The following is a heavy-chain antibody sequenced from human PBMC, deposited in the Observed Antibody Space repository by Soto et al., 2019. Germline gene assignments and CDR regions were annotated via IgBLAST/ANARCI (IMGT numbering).Heavy chain of an antibody. CDR1: GGSIRNYY. V-gene: IGHV4-59*08. D-gene: IGHD3-10*01. CDR3: TRVRNSGTSDY. Sequence: SETLSLTCTVFGGSIRNYYWSWIRQSSGKGLEWIGYIYYSGYTKYNPSLQSRVSISVDTSRNQSSLKLTSVTAADTAIYYCTRVRNSGTSDYWGQGALVTVSS. J-gene: IGHJ4*02. CDR2: IYYSGYT.